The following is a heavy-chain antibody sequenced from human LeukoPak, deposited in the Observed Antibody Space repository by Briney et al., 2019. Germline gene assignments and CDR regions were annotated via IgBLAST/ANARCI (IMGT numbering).Heavy chain of an antibody. D-gene: IGHD6-13*01. CDR2: IYYSGST. J-gene: IGHJ3*02. CDR3: ARDRNSSSWYYHDAFDI. V-gene: IGHV4-61*01. CDR1: GGSVSSGSYY. Sequence: SSETLSLTCTVSGGSVSSGSYYWSWIRQPPGKGLEWIGYIYYSGSTNYNPSLKSRVTISVDTSKNQFSLKLSSVTAADTAVYYCARDRNSSSWYYHDAFDIWGQGTMVTVSS.